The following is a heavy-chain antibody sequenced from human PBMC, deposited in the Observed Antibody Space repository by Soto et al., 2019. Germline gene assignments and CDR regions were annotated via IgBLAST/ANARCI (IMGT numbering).Heavy chain of an antibody. Sequence: SGPTLVNPTRTLTLTCTFSGFSLSTSGMCVSWIRQPPGKALEWLARIDWDDDKYYSTSLKTRLTISKDTSKNQVVLTMTNMDPVDTATYYCARDSVALYYYYYGMDVWGQGTTVTAP. CDR1: GFSLSTSGMC. V-gene: IGHV2-70*11. CDR2: IDWDDDK. CDR3: ARDSVALYYYYYGMDV. J-gene: IGHJ6*02. D-gene: IGHD2-21*01.